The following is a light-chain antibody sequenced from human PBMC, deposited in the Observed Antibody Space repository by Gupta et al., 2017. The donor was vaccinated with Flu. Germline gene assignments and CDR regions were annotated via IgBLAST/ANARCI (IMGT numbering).Light chain of an antibody. Sequence: IHMTQSPSSISPSILDRVTITSRASQTIRKYLNWYQEKPGKAPKLLIYVASSGESGVTLRFSGSGSGTDFTLTISRRQPEDFAIYYCQHRDSTPITFGGGTKVDIK. CDR2: VAS. CDR1: QTIRKY. CDR3: QHRDSTPIT. J-gene: IGKJ4*01. V-gene: IGKV1-39*01.